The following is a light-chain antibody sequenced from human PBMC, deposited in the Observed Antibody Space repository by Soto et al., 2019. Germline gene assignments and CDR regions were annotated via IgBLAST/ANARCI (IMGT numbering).Light chain of an antibody. J-gene: IGLJ3*02. CDR2: EVS. CDR1: SSDVGGYNY. Sequence: QAVLTQPASVSGSPGQSITISCTGTSSDVGGYNYVSWYQQHPGKAPKLMIYEVSNRPSGVSYRFSGSKSGNTASLTISGLQAEDEADYYCSSYTSSSTVFGGGTKVTVL. V-gene: IGLV2-14*01. CDR3: SSYTSSSTV.